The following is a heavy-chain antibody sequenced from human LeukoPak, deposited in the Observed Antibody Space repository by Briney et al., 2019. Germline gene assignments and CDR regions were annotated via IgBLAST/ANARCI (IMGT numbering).Heavy chain of an antibody. J-gene: IGHJ3*02. CDR1: GYTFTGYY. Sequence: ASVKVSCKASGYTFTGYYMHWVRQAPGQGLEWMGWINPNSGGTNYAQKFQGRVTMTGDTSISTAYMELSRLRSDDTAVYYCARAAYYYDSSGYYNDAFDIWGQGTMVTVSS. V-gene: IGHV1-2*02. CDR3: ARAAYYYDSSGYYNDAFDI. CDR2: INPNSGGT. D-gene: IGHD3-22*01.